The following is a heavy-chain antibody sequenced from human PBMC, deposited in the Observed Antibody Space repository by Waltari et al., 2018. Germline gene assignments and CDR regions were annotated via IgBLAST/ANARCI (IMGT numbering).Heavy chain of an antibody. J-gene: IGHJ6*02. CDR1: GFTFSRFW. CDR2: IYQDGTGT. CDR3: VRDDDGGMGAV. Sequence: EVQLVESGGGLVQPGGSLRLSCAASGFTFSRFWMSWVRQAPGKGLEWGANIYQDGTGTNYVDSVKGRFTTSRDNARNSLYLQMNSLRVDDTAVYYCVRDDDGGMGAVWGQGTTVTVSS. V-gene: IGHV3-7*01. D-gene: IGHD3-16*01.